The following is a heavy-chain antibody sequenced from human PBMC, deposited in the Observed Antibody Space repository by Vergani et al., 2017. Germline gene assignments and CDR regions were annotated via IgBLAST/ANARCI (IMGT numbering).Heavy chain of an antibody. CDR1: GFTFSNSA. V-gene: IGHV3-23*01. CDR3: AKEGYGDYFVHAFDI. J-gene: IGHJ3*02. D-gene: IGHD4-17*01. Sequence: EVHLLESGGGLVQSGGSLRLSCAASGFTFSNSAVSWVRQAPGRGLAWVSSISGPGLSTYYADSVKGRFSISRDNSKNTVFLQMHSLRAEDTAIYYCAKEGYGDYFVHAFDIWGQGTMVTVSS. CDR2: ISGPGLST.